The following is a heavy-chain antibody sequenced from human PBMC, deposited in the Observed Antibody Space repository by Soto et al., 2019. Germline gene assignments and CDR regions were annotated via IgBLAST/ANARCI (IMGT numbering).Heavy chain of an antibody. CDR3: ARALGYCSGGSCYSG. Sequence: APLKVSCNCSGYTLPSCERHWVKQAKVQRLEWMGWISAYNGNTNYAQKLQGRVTMTTDTSTSTAYMELRSLRSDDTAVYYCARALGYCSGGSCYSGWGQGTLVTVSS. CDR1: GYTLPSCE. J-gene: IGHJ4*02. V-gene: IGHV1-18*01. CDR2: ISAYNGNT. D-gene: IGHD2-15*01.